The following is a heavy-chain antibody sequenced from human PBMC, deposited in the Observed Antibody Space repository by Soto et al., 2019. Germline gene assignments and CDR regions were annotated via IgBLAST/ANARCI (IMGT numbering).Heavy chain of an antibody. CDR3: ARALYYYGRSGPPYYYYGRYV. CDR2: IWYDGSNK. V-gene: IGHV3-33*01. J-gene: IGHJ6*02. D-gene: IGHD3-22*01. CDR1: GFTFSSYG. Sequence: GWSLRLSCAASGFTFSSYGMHWVRQAPGKGLEWVAVIWYDGSNKYYADSVKGRFTISRDNSKNTLYLQMNSLRAEDTAVYYCARALYYYGRSGPPYYYYGRYVWGQGTTVTAP.